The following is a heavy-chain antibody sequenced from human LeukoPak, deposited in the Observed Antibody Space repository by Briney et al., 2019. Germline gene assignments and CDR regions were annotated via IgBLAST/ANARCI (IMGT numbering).Heavy chain of an antibody. D-gene: IGHD5-24*01. CDR2: ISSSSSYI. V-gene: IGHV3-21*01. Sequence: GGSLRLSCAASGFTFSSYSMNWLRQAPGKGLEWVSSISSSSSYIYDADSVKRRFTISRDNAKTSLYLQMNSLRADDTAVYCCASYRDGYKGWFDPWGQGTLVTVSS. J-gene: IGHJ5*02. CDR3: ASYRDGYKGWFDP. CDR1: GFTFSSYS.